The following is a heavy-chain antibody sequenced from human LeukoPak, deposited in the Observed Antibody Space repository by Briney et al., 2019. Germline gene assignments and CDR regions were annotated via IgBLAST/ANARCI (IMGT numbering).Heavy chain of an antibody. CDR1: GFTFSSYG. CDR2: ISYDGSNK. V-gene: IGHV3-30*18. J-gene: IGHJ6*02. CDR3: AKDPQRGGMDV. D-gene: IGHD2-2*01. Sequence: GGSLRLSCAASGFTFSSYGMHWVRQAPGKGLEWVAVISYDGSNKYYADSVKGRFTISRDNSKNTLYLQMNSLRAEDTAVYYCAKDPQRGGMDVWGQGTTVTVSS.